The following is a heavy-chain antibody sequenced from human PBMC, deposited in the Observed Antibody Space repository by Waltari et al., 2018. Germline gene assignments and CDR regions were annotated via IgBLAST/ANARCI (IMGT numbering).Heavy chain of an antibody. V-gene: IGHV4-39*01. CDR3: ARLYYDFWSGYSTPYYMDV. D-gene: IGHD3-3*01. CDR1: GGSISSRSYY. Sequence: QLQLQESGPGLVKPSETLSLTCTVSGGSISSRSYYWGWIRQPPGRGLEWIGSIYYSGSTYYNPSLKSRVTISVDTSKNQFSLKLSSVTAADTAVYYCARLYYDFWSGYSTPYYMDVWGKGTTVTVSS. CDR2: IYYSGST. J-gene: IGHJ6*03.